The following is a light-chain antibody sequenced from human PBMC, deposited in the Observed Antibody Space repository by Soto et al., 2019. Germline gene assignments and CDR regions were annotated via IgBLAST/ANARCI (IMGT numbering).Light chain of an antibody. Sequence: QSVLTQPASVSGSPGQSITISCTGSSSDVGTYDYVSWYQQHPGKAPKLMIFHVSDRPSGVSNRFSGSKSGNTASLTISGLQAEDEADYYCSSYTGGATPYVFGAGTKVTVL. CDR2: HVS. V-gene: IGLV2-14*01. CDR3: SSYTGGATPYV. CDR1: SSDVGTYDY. J-gene: IGLJ1*01.